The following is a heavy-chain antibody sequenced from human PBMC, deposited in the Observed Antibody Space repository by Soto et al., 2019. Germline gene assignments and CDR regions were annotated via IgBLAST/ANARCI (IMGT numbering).Heavy chain of an antibody. CDR2: IYDSGNT. CDR3: ARAGLYGGPDAIDI. D-gene: IGHD3-10*01. V-gene: IGHV4-4*02. CDR1: GDSITTYKW. J-gene: IGHJ3*02. Sequence: TSETLSLTCGVSGDSITTYKWWTWVRQTPGKGLEWIGEIYDSGNTRYNPSLKSRVTISKDTSKNELSLKLNSVTVEDTAVYSCARAGLYGGPDAIDIWGQGTMVTVSS.